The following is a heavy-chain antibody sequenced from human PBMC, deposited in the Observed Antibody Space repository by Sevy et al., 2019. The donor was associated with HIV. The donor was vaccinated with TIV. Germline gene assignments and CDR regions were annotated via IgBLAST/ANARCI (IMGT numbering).Heavy chain of an antibody. CDR1: GYTFTSYG. CDR2: ISAYNGNT. D-gene: IGHD2-2*02. V-gene: IGHV1-18*01. Sequence: ASVKVSCKASGYTFTSYGISWVRQAPGQGLEWMGWISAYNGNTNYAQKLQGRVTMTTDTSTSTAYMELRSLRSDDTDVYYCARYHQLLYDNWFDPWGQGTLVTVSS. J-gene: IGHJ5*02. CDR3: ARYHQLLYDNWFDP.